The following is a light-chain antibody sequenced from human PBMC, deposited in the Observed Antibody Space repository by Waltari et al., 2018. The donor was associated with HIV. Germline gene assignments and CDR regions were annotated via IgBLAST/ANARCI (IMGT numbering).Light chain of an antibody. CDR2: DVT. CDR3: CSYAGSKTYV. CDR1: SRDVGGYNY. Sequence: QSALTQTRSVSGSPGQSVPISCTGTSRDVGGYNYVSWYQQHPGKAPKLIIYDVTKRPSGVPDRFTGSKSGDTASLTMSGLQAEDEADYYCCSYAGSKTYVFGTGTKVTVL. J-gene: IGLJ1*01. V-gene: IGLV2-11*01.